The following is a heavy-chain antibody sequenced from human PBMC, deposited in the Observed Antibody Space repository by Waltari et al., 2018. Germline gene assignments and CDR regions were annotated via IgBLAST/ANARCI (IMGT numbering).Heavy chain of an antibody. Sequence: QVQLVESGGGVVQPGRSLRLSCAASGFPFSRYALHWVRQAPGKGLEWVAVISYDGSNKYYADSVKGRFTISRDNSKNTLYLQMNSLRAEDTAVYYCARESRQSWNYFDYWGQGTLVTVSS. J-gene: IGHJ4*02. D-gene: IGHD1-1*01. CDR3: ARESRQSWNYFDY. CDR1: GFPFSRYA. CDR2: ISYDGSNK. V-gene: IGHV3-30-3*01.